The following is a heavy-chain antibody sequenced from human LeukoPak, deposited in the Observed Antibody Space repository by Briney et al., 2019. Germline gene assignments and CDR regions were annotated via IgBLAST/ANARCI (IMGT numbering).Heavy chain of an antibody. V-gene: IGHV3-53*04. CDR2: IYSGGST. Sequence: PGGSLRLSCAASGFTVSSNYMSWVRQAPGKGLEWVSVIYSGGSTYYADSVKGRFTISRHNSKNTLYLQMNSLRAEDTAVYYCAREGYSYGLFWFDPWGQGTLVTVSS. CDR1: GFTVSSNY. D-gene: IGHD5-18*01. CDR3: AREGYSYGLFWFDP. J-gene: IGHJ5*02.